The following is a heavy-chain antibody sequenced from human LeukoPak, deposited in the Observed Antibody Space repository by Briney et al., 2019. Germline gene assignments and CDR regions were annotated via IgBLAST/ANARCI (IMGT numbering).Heavy chain of an antibody. D-gene: IGHD2-2*01. CDR2: ISGSGGST. CDR1: GFTFSSYA. Sequence: GSLRLSCAASGFTFSSYAMSWVRQAPGKGLEWVSAISGSGGSTYYADSVKGRFTISRDNSKNTLYPQMNSLRAEDTAVYYCAKEMGYCSSTSCYEFDYWGQGTLVTVSS. CDR3: AKEMGYCSSTSCYEFDY. V-gene: IGHV3-23*01. J-gene: IGHJ4*02.